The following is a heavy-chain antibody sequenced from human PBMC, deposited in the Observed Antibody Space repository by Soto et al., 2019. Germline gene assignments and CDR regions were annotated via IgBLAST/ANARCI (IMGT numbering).Heavy chain of an antibody. D-gene: IGHD3-10*01. J-gene: IGHJ4*02. Sequence: GASVKVSCTASGYTVTSDGISGGRQAPGQGLEWMGWISAYNGNTNYAQKLQGRVTMTTDTSTSTAYMELRSLRSDDTAVYYCARERRGIGEHWGQGTLVTVSS. CDR1: GYTVTSDG. CDR3: ARERRGIGEH. CDR2: ISAYNGNT. V-gene: IGHV1-18*01.